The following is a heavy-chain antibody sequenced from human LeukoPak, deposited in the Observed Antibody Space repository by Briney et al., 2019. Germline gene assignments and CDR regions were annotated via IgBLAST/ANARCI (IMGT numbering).Heavy chain of an antibody. CDR3: AKAGARYSHSSRLYAFDV. CDR1: GDSVSSNGYY. D-gene: IGHD3-22*01. V-gene: IGHV4-39*01. CDR2: FYYSGST. Sequence: SETLSLTCTVSGDSVSSNGYYWGWIRQPPGKGLEWIVTFYYSGSTYYNPSLNSRVTMSEETSRNQFSLRMSSVNAADTAVFYFAKAGARYSHSSRLYAFDVWGQGTMVTVSS. J-gene: IGHJ3*01.